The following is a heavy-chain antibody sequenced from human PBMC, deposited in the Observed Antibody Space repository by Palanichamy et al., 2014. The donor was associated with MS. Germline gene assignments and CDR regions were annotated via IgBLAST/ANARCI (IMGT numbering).Heavy chain of an antibody. CDR3: ARGPRGGWLQFGRVWWYFDL. D-gene: IGHD5-24*01. J-gene: IGHJ2*01. CDR1: GYTFTGYY. CDR2: INPNSGGT. Sequence: QVQLVQSGAEVKKPGASVEVSCKASGYTFTGYYMHWVRQAPGQGLEWMGWINPNSGGTNYAQKFQGWVTMTRDTSISTAYMELSRLRCDDTAVYYCARGPRGGWLQFGRVWWYFDLWGRGTLVTVSS. V-gene: IGHV1-2*04.